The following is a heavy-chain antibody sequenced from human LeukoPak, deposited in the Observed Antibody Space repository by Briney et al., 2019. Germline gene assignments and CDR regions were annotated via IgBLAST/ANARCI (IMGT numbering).Heavy chain of an antibody. V-gene: IGHV1-69*04. CDR3: ARGNVVATIYYYGMDV. CDR2: IIPILGIA. D-gene: IGHD5-24*01. J-gene: IGHJ6*02. Sequence: SVKVSCKASGGTFSSYAISWVRQAPGQGLEWMGRIIPILGIANYAQKFQGRVTITADNSTSTAYMELSSLRSEDTAVYYCARGNVVATIYYYGMDVWGQGTTVTVSS. CDR1: GGTFSSYA.